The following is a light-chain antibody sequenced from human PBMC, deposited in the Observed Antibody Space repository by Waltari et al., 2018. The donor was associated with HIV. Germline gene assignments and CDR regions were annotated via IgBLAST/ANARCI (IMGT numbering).Light chain of an antibody. J-gene: IGKJ2*01. CDR1: QSFSSW. CDR2: KAS. Sequence: DIPMTQSPSTLPASVGDRVTITCPARQSFSSWLVWYQQKPGKAPKLLIYKASSLESVVPSRFSGSGSGTEFTLTISSLQPDDFATYYCQQYNSYPYTFGQGTKLEIK. CDR3: QQYNSYPYT. V-gene: IGKV1-5*03.